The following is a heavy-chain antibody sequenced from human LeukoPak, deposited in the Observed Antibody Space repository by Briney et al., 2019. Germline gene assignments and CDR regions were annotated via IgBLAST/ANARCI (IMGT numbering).Heavy chain of an antibody. D-gene: IGHD2-8*01. CDR3: VRRTGINVSVRFPA. J-gene: IGHJ5*02. CDR2: ISGNGGST. V-gene: IGHV3-23*01. CDR1: GFTFSSYA. Sequence: GGSLRLSCAASGFTFSSYAMNWVRQAPGKGLEWVSAISGNGGSTYYADSVKGRFTISRDNSKNTLYLHMNSLTADDTAVYYCVRRTGINVSVRFPAWGQGTLVTVSS.